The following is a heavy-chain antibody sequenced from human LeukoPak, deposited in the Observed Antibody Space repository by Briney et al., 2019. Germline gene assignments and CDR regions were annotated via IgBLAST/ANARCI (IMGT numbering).Heavy chain of an antibody. D-gene: IGHD3-10*01. J-gene: IGHJ4*02. V-gene: IGHV3-66*02. Sequence: GGSLRLSCAASGFTVSSNYMSWVRQAPGKGLEWVSVIYSGGSTYYAGSVKGRFTISRDNSKNTLYLQMNSLRAEDTAVYYCARVVRGARGMAFDYWGQGTLVTVSS. CDR3: ARVVRGARGMAFDY. CDR2: IYSGGST. CDR1: GFTVSSNY.